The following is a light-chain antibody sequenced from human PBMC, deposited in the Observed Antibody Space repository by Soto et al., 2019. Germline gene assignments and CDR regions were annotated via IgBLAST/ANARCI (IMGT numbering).Light chain of an antibody. V-gene: IGKV3-11*01. J-gene: IGKJ4*01. CDR3: QQRNILPLT. CDR1: QSVFRS. CDR2: DAS. Sequence: EIVLTQSPATLSLSPGERATLSCRASQSVFRSLAWYQQRPGQAPRLLISDASNRATGVPARFSGSGSGTDFTLTISSLEPEDFAVYYCQQRNILPLTFGGGTNVEIK.